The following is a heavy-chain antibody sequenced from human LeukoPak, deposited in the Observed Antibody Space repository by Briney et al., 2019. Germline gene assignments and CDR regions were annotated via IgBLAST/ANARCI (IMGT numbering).Heavy chain of an antibody. V-gene: IGHV4-59*08. Sequence: SETLSLTCTVSGGSISSYYWSWIRQPPGKGLEWVGYIYYSGNTNYNPSLKSRVTMSVDTSRSQFSLELSSVTAADTAVYYCAGHYGSGFDYWGQGTLVTVSS. CDR2: IYYSGNT. CDR3: AGHYGSGFDY. J-gene: IGHJ4*02. CDR1: GGSISSYY. D-gene: IGHD3-10*01.